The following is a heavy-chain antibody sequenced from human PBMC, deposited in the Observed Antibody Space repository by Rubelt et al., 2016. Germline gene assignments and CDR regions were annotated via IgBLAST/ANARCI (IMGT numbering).Heavy chain of an antibody. CDR2: ISSSSSYI. Sequence: SGFTFSSYSMNWVRQAPGKGLEWVSSISSSSSYIYYADSVKGRFTISRDNAKNSLYLQMNSLRAEDTAVYYCAKGGDGYNPGYYYYGMDVWGQGTTVTVSS. D-gene: IGHD5-24*01. V-gene: IGHV3-21*04. CDR3: AKGGDGYNPGYYYYGMDV. J-gene: IGHJ6*02. CDR1: GFTFSSYS.